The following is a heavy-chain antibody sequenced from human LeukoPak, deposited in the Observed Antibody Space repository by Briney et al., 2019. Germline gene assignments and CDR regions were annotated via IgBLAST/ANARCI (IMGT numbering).Heavy chain of an antibody. Sequence: PGGSLRLSCAASGFTFNSYAMHWVRQAPGKGLEWVAVISYDGSNEYYADSVKGRFTVSRDNSRNTLYLQMNSLRAEDTAVYYCAKDLGELWDMFDCWGQGTLVTVSS. CDR1: GFTFNSYA. J-gene: IGHJ5*01. V-gene: IGHV3-30-3*01. CDR3: AKDLGELWDMFDC. D-gene: IGHD3-16*01. CDR2: ISYDGSNE.